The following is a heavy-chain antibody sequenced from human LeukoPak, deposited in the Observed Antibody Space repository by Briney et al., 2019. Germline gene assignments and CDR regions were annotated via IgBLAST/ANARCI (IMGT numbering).Heavy chain of an antibody. CDR1: GFTFSSYA. J-gene: IGHJ4*02. CDR2: ISGSGGST. V-gene: IGHV3-23*01. Sequence: GGSLRLSCAASGFTFSSYAMSWVRQAPGKGLEWVSAISGSGGSTYYADSVKGRFTISRDNSENTLYLQMNSLRAEDTAVYYCAKENGYYDSSGYYLDYFDYWGQGTLVTVSS. CDR3: AKENGYYDSSGYYLDYFDY. D-gene: IGHD3-22*01.